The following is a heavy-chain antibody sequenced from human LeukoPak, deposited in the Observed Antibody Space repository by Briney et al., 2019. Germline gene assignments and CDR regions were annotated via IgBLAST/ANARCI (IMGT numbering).Heavy chain of an antibody. D-gene: IGHD3-3*01. CDR3: ARGSRFLEWLSNYSDY. V-gene: IGHV3-30-3*01. J-gene: IGHJ4*02. CDR1: GFTFSSYA. CDR2: ISYDGSNK. Sequence: GGSLRLSCAASGFTFSSYAMHWVRQAPGKGLEWVAVISYDGSNKYYADSVKGRFTISRDNSKNTLYLQMNSLRAEDTAVYYCARGSRFLEWLSNYSDYWGQGTLVTVSS.